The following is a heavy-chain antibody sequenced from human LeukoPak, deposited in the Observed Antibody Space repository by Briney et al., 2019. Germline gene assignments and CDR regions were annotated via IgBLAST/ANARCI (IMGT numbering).Heavy chain of an antibody. Sequence: GESLKISCKGSGYSFINYWLGRVRQMPGKGLEWMGIINPGDSDTRYTPSFQGQVTISADKSISTAYLQWSSLKASDTAMYYCARHTDSSGYYLPFDYWGQGTLVTVSS. CDR1: GYSFINYW. V-gene: IGHV5-51*01. CDR2: INPGDSDT. CDR3: ARHTDSSGYYLPFDY. J-gene: IGHJ4*02. D-gene: IGHD3-22*01.